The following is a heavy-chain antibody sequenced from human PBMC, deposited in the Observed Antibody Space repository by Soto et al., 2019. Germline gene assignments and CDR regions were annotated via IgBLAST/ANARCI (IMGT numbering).Heavy chain of an antibody. CDR2: IKQDGSGK. CDR1: GFTFSNYW. J-gene: IGHJ4*02. Sequence: EVQLVESGGDLVQPGGSLRLSCAASGFTFSNYWMGWVRQAPGKGLEWMANIKQDGSGKNYVDSVKGRFTISRDNTKNSLYLQMNSLRAEDTAVYYCARGAYCGDDCHHYFDYWGQGTLVTVSS. CDR3: ARGAYCGDDCHHYFDY. D-gene: IGHD2-21*02. V-gene: IGHV3-7*01.